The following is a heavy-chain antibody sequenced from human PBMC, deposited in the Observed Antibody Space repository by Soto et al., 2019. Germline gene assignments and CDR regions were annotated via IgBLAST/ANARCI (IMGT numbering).Heavy chain of an antibody. J-gene: IGHJ5*02. Sequence: ASETLSLTCTVSGGSVSSGAYYWSWIRQPPGKGLEWIGYIYYSGSTNYNPSLKSRVTISLDTSKNQFSLRLTSVTAADTAVYYCAIISVDRYMINWFDPWGQGTLVTVSS. CDR3: AIISVDRYMINWFDP. V-gene: IGHV4-61*08. D-gene: IGHD3-16*01. CDR2: IYYSGST. CDR1: GGSVSSGAYY.